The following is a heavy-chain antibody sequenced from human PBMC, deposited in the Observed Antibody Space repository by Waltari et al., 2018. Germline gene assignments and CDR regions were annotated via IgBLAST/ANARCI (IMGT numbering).Heavy chain of an antibody. CDR3: ARGPYDYVWGSYRKYFDY. J-gene: IGHJ4*02. Sequence: QVQLQQWGAGLLKPSETLSLTCAVYGGSFSGYYWRWFRQHPGKGLEWIGEINHSGSTNYNPSHKSRVTISVDTSKNQFSLKLSSVTAADTAVYYCARGPYDYVWGSYRKYFDYWGQGTLVTVSS. V-gene: IGHV4-34*01. D-gene: IGHD3-16*02. CDR1: GGSFSGYY. CDR2: INHSGST.